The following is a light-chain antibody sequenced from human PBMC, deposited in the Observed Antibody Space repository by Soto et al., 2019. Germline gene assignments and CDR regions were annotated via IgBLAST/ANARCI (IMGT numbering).Light chain of an antibody. Sequence: EIVLTQSPATLSLSPGGRATLSCRASQSVSSYLAWYQQKPGQAPRLLIYDASNRATGIPARFSGSGSGTELTLTISSLENENFEVYYCQQSSNWPTCGQGTKVDIK. J-gene: IGKJ2*01. CDR3: QQSSNWPT. CDR2: DAS. V-gene: IGKV3-11*01. CDR1: QSVSSY.